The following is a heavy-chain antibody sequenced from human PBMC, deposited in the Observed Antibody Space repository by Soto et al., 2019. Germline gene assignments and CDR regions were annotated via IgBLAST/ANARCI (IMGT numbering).Heavy chain of an antibody. CDR3: ARGRRRYCSSTSCQQVLDY. V-gene: IGHV4-34*01. D-gene: IGHD2-2*01. CDR2: INHSGST. CDR1: GGSFSGYY. Sequence: PSETLSLTCAVYGGSFSGYYWSWIRQPPGKGLEWIGEINHSGSTNYNPSLKSRVTISVDTSKNQFSLKLSSVTAADTAVYYCARGRRRYCSSTSCQQVLDYWGQGTLVTVS. J-gene: IGHJ4*02.